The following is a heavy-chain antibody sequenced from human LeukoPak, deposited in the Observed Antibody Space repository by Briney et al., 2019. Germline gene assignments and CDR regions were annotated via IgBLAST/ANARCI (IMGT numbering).Heavy chain of an antibody. CDR3: ARAPDCGSTSCHRVRTMVDYYYYMDV. J-gene: IGHJ6*03. CDR1: GGSISSSNW. V-gene: IGHV4-4*02. CDR2: IYHSGST. D-gene: IGHD2-2*01. Sequence: SGTLSLTCAVSGGSISSSNWWSWVRQPPGKGLEWIGEIYHSGSTNYNPSLKSRVTISVDKSKNQFSLNLSSVTAADTAVYYCARAPDCGSTSCHRVRTMVDYYYYMDVWGKGTTVTVSS.